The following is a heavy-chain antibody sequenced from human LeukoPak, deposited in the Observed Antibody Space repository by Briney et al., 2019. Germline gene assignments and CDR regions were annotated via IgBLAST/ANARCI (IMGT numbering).Heavy chain of an antibody. CDR3: ARDRYNGGNSHAFDI. CDR1: GFTFSSYW. CDR2: ISSEGSST. V-gene: IGHV3-74*01. Sequence: GGSLRLSCAASGFTFSSYWMHWVRHAPGKGPVWVSRISSEGSSTIYADSVKGRFTISRDNAKNTLYLQMDSLRAEDTAVYYCARDRYNGGNSHAFDIGGQGTMVTASS. D-gene: IGHD4-23*01. J-gene: IGHJ3*02.